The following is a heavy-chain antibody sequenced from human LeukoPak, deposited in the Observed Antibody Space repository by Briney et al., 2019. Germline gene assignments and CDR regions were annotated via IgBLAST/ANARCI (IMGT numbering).Heavy chain of an antibody. J-gene: IGHJ6*02. CDR3: ARVLTGLMDV. V-gene: IGHV1-8*02. Sequence: ASVKVSCKASGYTFTGYYMHWVRQAPGQGLEWMGWINPNSGNTGYAQKFQGRVTMTRNTSISTAYMELSGLRSEDTAVYYCARVLTGLMDVWGQGTTVTVSS. D-gene: IGHD1-14*01. CDR1: GYTFTGYY. CDR2: INPNSGNT.